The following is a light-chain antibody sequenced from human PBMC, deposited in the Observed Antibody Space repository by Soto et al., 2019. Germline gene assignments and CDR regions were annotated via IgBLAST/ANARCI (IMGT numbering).Light chain of an antibody. Sequence: DIQMTQSPSTLSASVGDRVTITCRASQSISSLLAWYQQKPGKAPKLLIYDASSSESGVPSRFSGSGSGTEFTLTITSLQPDDFATYYCQHYNSYSEAFGQGTKVDIK. CDR2: DAS. CDR1: QSISSL. CDR3: QHYNSYSEA. V-gene: IGKV1-5*01. J-gene: IGKJ1*01.